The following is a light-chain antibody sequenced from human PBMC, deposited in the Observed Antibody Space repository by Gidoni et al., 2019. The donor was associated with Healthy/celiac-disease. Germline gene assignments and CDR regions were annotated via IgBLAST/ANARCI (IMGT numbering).Light chain of an antibody. J-gene: IGLJ2*01. V-gene: IGLV2-11*01. CDR2: DVS. Sequence: QSPLTQPRSVSGSPGQSVTISCTGTSSDVGGYNYVSWYQQHPGKAPKLMIYDVSKRPSGVPDRFSGSKSGNTASLTISGLQAEDEADYYCCSYAGSYTYVVFGGGTKLTVL. CDR3: CSYAGSYTYVV. CDR1: SSDVGGYNY.